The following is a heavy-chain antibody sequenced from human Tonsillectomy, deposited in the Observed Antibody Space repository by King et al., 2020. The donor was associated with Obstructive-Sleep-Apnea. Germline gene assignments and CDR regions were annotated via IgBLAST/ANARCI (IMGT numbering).Heavy chain of an antibody. D-gene: IGHD3-3*01. V-gene: IGHV4-30-4*07. J-gene: IGHJ6*02. CDR3: ARGDFWSGKNYYYYGMDV. CDR1: GGSISSGGYS. Sequence: QLQESGPGLVKSSQTLSLTCAVSGGSISSGGYSWSWIRQPPGKGLEWIGYIYYTGSTYYNPSLKSRVTISVDTSKNQFSLKLSSVTAADTAVYYCARGDFWSGKNYYYYGMDVWGPGTTVTVSS. CDR2: IYYTGST.